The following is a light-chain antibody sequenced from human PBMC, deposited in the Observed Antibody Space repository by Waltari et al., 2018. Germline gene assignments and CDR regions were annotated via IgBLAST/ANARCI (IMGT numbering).Light chain of an antibody. CDR3: QQRANWPPLT. CDR1: QSVYNF. CDR2: EAS. J-gene: IGKJ4*01. V-gene: IGKV3-11*01. Sequence: EVVLTQSPAPLSLSPGERATLSCRASQSVYNFLAWYQQKPGQAPRLLIYEASQRATGIPARFSGSGSGTDFTLTISNLEPEDVAVYYCQQRANWPPLTFGEGTKVEIK.